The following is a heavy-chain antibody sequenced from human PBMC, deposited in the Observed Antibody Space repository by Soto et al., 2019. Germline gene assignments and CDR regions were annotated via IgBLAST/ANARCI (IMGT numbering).Heavy chain of an antibody. V-gene: IGHV1-18*01. Sequence: DSVKVSCKSSGYTFSSYGTTYGISWVRQAPGQGLEWMGWISSYNGNTNYAQKFQGRVTMTTDTSTSTAYMELRSLRSDDTAVYYCARYCSGGSCYHNWFDPWGQGTLVTVSS. CDR1: GYTFSSYGTTYG. D-gene: IGHD2-15*01. CDR2: ISSYNGNT. CDR3: ARYCSGGSCYHNWFDP. J-gene: IGHJ5*02.